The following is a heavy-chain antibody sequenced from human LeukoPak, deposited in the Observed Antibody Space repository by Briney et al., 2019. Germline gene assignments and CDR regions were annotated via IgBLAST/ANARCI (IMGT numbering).Heavy chain of an antibody. J-gene: IGHJ6*02. CDR3: ARVNYYDSSGYYRYYYYGMDV. CDR1: GFTFSSYA. V-gene: IGHV3-30-3*01. CDR2: MSYDGSNK. Sequence: GGSLRLSCAASGFTFSSYAMHWVRQAPGKGLEWVAVMSYDGSNKYYADSVKGRFTISRDNSKDTLYLQMNSLRAEDTAVYYCARVNYYDSSGYYRYYYYGMDVWGQGTTVTVSS. D-gene: IGHD3-22*01.